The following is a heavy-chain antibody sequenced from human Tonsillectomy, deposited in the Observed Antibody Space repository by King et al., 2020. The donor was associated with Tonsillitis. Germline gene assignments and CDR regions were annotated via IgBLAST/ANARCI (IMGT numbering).Heavy chain of an antibody. V-gene: IGHV3-23*04. CDR2: IRASGGIT. CDR3: AKDLRFGAL. CDR1: GVTFSSYA. D-gene: IGHD3-10*01. J-gene: IGHJ4*02. Sequence: VQLVESGGGLVQPGGSLRLSCAASGVTFSSYAMSWVRQAPGKGLEWVATIRASGGITYYPDSVKGRFTISRENSKNTLYLQMNSLRAEDTAVYYCAKDLRFGALRGQGTLVTVSS.